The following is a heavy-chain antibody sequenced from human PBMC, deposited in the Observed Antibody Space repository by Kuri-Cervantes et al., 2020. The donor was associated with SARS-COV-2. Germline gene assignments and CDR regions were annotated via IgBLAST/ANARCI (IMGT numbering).Heavy chain of an antibody. V-gene: IGHV3-66*01. J-gene: IGHJ3*02. CDR3: ARGNYGGNANAFDI. CDR2: IYSGGST. Sequence: GGSLRLSCAASGFTVSSSYMSWVRQAPGKGLEWVSIIYSGGSTYYADSVKGRFTISRDNAKNTLYLQMNSLRAEDTAVYYCARGNYGGNANAFDIWGQGTMVTVSS. D-gene: IGHD4-23*01. CDR1: GFTVSSSY.